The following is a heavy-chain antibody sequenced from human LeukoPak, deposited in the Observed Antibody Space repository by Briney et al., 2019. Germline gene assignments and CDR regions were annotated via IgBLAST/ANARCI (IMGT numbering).Heavy chain of an antibody. Sequence: GGSLRLSCAASGFTFSSCGMHWVRQAPGKGLEWVAVISYDVKGQYYADSVKGRFTISRDNSKNTLYLQMNSLRAEDTAVYFCVKEQSSGSYRTSDYWGQGTLVTVSS. CDR3: VKEQSSGSYRTSDY. J-gene: IGHJ4*02. D-gene: IGHD3-10*01. CDR1: GFTFSSCG. V-gene: IGHV3-30*18. CDR2: ISYDVKGQ.